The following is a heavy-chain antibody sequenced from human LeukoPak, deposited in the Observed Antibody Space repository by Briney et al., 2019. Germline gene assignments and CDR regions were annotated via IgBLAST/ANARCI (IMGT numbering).Heavy chain of an antibody. CDR3: AGGERSGYSSRRYFQH. V-gene: IGHV4-59*01. J-gene: IGHJ1*01. Sequence: PSETLSLTCTVSGGSISSYYWSWIRQPPGKGLEWIGYIYYSGSTNYNPSLKSRVTISVDTSKNQFSLKLSSVTAADTAVYYCAGGERSGYSSRRYFQHWGQGTLVTVSS. CDR1: GGSISSYY. CDR2: IYYSGST. D-gene: IGHD5-18*01.